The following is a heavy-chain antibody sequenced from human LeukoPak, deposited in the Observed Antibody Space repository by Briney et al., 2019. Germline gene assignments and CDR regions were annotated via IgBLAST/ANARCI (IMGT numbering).Heavy chain of an antibody. Sequence: SETLSLTCTVSGGSISSGDYYWSWIRQPPGKGLEWIGYIYYSGSTYYNPSLKSRVTISVDTSKNQFSLKLSSVTAADTAVYYCARDLSIAARRRSSYGMDVWGQGTTVTVSS. CDR1: GGSISSGDYY. CDR3: ARDLSIAARRRSSYGMDV. D-gene: IGHD6-6*01. V-gene: IGHV4-30-4*01. CDR2: IYYSGST. J-gene: IGHJ6*02.